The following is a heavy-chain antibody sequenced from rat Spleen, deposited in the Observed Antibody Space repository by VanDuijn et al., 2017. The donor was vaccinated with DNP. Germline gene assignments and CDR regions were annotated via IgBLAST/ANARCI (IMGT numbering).Heavy chain of an antibody. CDR3: ATHTYYFDY. Sequence: EVQLVESGGGLVQPGGSLKLSCAASGFTFSDYNMAWVRQAPKKGLEWVATITHDGGSTYYRDSVKGRFTISRDNAKSTLYLQMDSLRSEDTATYYCATHTYYFDYWGQGVMVTVSS. V-gene: IGHV5-7*01. J-gene: IGHJ2*01. CDR1: GFTFSDYN. CDR2: ITHDGGST. D-gene: IGHD2-1*01.